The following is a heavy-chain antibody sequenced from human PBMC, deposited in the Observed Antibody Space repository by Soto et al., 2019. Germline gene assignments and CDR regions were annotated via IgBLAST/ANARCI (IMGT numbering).Heavy chain of an antibody. CDR2: FHYSGST. CDR1: GGSLSSGDYY. CDR3: ARGDYYYYYGMDV. Sequence: SETLSLTCTVSGGSLSSGDYYWTWIRQPPGRGLEWVGYFHYSGSTHYNPSLRSRVIISADTSKTQFSLRLSSVTAADTAVYYCARGDYYYYYGMDVWGQGTTVTVSS. J-gene: IGHJ6*02. V-gene: IGHV4-30-4*01.